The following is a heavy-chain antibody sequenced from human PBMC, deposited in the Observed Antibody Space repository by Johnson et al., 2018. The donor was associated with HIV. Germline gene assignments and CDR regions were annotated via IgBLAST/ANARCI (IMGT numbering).Heavy chain of an antibody. CDR2: IRYEGGNK. V-gene: IGHV3-30*02. D-gene: IGHD2-21*02. J-gene: IGHJ3*02. Sequence: LLVESGGGLVQPGGSLRLSCAASGFTFSSYGMPWFRQAPAKGLEWVAFIRYEGGNKYYVDSVMGRFTISRDNAKNSLYLQMNSLRAEDTAVYYCARESTYCGGDCYDAFDIWGQGTMVTVSS. CDR3: ARESTYCGGDCYDAFDI. CDR1: GFTFSSYG.